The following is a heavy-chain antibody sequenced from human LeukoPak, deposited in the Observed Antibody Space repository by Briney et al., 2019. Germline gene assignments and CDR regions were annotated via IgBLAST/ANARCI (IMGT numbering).Heavy chain of an antibody. V-gene: IGHV3-13*01. CDR1: GFTFSTYD. J-gene: IGHJ3*01. CDR3: ARSSYSSSSSV. CDR2: IGTIDDT. D-gene: IGHD6-6*01. Sequence: GGSLRLSCAASGFTFSTYDMHWVRQPTGKGLEWVSAIGTIDDTYYSDSVKGRFTISRENAKNSLFLQMNSLRAEDTAVYYCARSSYSSSSSVWGQGTMVTVSS.